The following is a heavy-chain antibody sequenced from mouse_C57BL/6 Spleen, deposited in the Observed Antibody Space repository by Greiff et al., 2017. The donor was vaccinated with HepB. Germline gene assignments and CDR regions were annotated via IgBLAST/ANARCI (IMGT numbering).Heavy chain of an antibody. CDR3: ARTGSMDY. V-gene: IGHV5-4*01. Sequence: EVQRVESGGGLVKPGGSLKLSCAASGFTFSSYAMSWVHQTPEKRLEWVATISDGGSYTYYPDNVKGRFTISRDNAKTNLYLQMSHLKSEDTAMYYCARTGSMDYWGQGTSVTVSS. CDR1: GFTFSSYA. J-gene: IGHJ4*01. CDR2: ISDGGSYT.